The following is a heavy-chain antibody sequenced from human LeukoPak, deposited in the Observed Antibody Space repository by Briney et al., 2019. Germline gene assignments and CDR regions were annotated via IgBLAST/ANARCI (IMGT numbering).Heavy chain of an antibody. Sequence: AEPLSLTCAVSGGSLSGGYWSWIRQPPGRGLEWIGYVYSSGSANYNPSLKSRVTISVDTSKSQFALKLSSVTAADTAVYYCAKSYFDYSTYSSSYFNLWGQGALVTVSS. CDR2: VYSSGSA. D-gene: IGHD4-11*01. CDR3: AKSYFDYSTYSSSYFNL. V-gene: IGHV4-4*09. J-gene: IGHJ4*02. CDR1: GGSLSGGY.